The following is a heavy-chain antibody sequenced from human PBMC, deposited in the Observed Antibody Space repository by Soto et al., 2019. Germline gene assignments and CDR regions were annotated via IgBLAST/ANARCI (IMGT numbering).Heavy chain of an antibody. CDR1: GFTFSSYA. CDR3: ARDLGYCSGGSCPYGMDV. V-gene: IGHV3-30-3*01. D-gene: IGHD2-15*01. Sequence: GGSLRLSCAASGFTFSSYAMHWVRQAPGKGLEWVAVISYDGSNKYYADSVKGRFTISRDNSKNTLYLQMNSLRAEDTAVYYCARDLGYCSGGSCPYGMDVWGQGTTVTVSS. CDR2: ISYDGSNK. J-gene: IGHJ6*02.